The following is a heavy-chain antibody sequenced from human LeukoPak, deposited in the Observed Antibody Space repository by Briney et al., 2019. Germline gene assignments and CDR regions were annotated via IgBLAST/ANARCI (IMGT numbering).Heavy chain of an antibody. CDR3: ARGRYYYDSSGYYYSRLYYFDY. CDR2: INHSGST. Sequence: SETLSLTCAVYGGSFSGYYWSWIRQPPGKGLEWIGEINHSGSTNYNPSLKSRVTISVDTSKNQFSLKLSSVTAADTAVYYCARGRYYYDSSGYYYSRLYYFDYWGQGTLVTVSS. D-gene: IGHD3-22*01. J-gene: IGHJ4*02. CDR1: GGSFSGYY. V-gene: IGHV4-34*01.